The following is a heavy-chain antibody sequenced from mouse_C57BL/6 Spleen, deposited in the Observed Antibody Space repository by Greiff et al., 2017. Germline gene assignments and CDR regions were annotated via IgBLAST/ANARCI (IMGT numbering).Heavy chain of an antibody. CDR2: IYPGSGST. CDR1: GYTFTSYW. J-gene: IGHJ2*01. CDR3: ARSYYDYDDGFDY. Sequence: VQLQQSGAELVKPGASVKMSCKVSGYTFTSYWITWVKQRPGQGLEWIGDIYPGSGSTNYNEKFKSKATLTVDTSSSTAYMQLSSLTSEDSAVYYCARSYYDYDDGFDYWGQGTTLTVSS. V-gene: IGHV1-55*01. D-gene: IGHD2-4*01.